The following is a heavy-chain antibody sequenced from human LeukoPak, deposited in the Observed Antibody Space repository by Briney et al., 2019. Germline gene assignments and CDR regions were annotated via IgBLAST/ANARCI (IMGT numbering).Heavy chain of an antibody. CDR1: GFSFSGHD. V-gene: IGHV3-21*01. CDR2: ISFSSTYI. Sequence: PGGSLRLSCAASGFSFSGHDMNWVRQAPGKGLEWVSSISFSSTYIYYADSVRGRFTISRDNAKNSLYLQMNSLRVGDTAVYYCARADCSSSTCYLRRSWFDPWGQGTLVTVSS. J-gene: IGHJ5*02. CDR3: ARADCSSSTCYLRRSWFDP. D-gene: IGHD2-2*01.